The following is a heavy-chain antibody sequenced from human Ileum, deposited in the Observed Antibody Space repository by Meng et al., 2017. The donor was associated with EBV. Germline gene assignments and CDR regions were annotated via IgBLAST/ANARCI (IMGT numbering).Heavy chain of an antibody. D-gene: IGHD3-22*01. V-gene: IGHV4-28*01. J-gene: IGHJ4*02. CDR2: IYYSGST. CDR1: GCSISRTNW. CDR3: ARNVPGTSAYYD. Sequence: QLQRQESGPGLVKPSDTLSLTCAVSGCSISRTNWWGWIRQPPGKGLEWIGYIYYSGSTSYNPSLKSRVTMSVDTSKNQFSLNLNSVTAVDTAVYYCARNVPGTSAYYDWGQGTLVTVSS.